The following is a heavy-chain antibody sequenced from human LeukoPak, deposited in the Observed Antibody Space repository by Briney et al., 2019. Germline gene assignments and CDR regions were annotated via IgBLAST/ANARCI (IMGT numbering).Heavy chain of an antibody. V-gene: IGHV3-64D*06. CDR2: ISNNGGTT. J-gene: IGHJ6*02. CDR3: VRSSGSMDV. D-gene: IGHD3-10*01. Sequence: GGSLRLSCSASGFIFSSYAMYWVRQAPGKGLEYVSAISNNGGTTYYADSVKGRFTISRENSKNTLYLQMSSLRPEDTAVYYCVRSSGSMDVWGQGTTVTVSS. CDR1: GFIFSSYA.